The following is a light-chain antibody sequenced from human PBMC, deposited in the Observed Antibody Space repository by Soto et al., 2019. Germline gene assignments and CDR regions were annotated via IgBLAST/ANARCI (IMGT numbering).Light chain of an antibody. CDR1: QSVSSSY. V-gene: IGKV3-20*01. Sequence: EIVLTQSPGTLSLSPGERATLSCRASQSVSSSYLARYQQKPGQAPRLLIYGASSRATGIPDRFSGSGSGSDFTLTISRLEPEDFAVYYCQQYGSSPPAWTFGQGTKVEIK. CDR3: QQYGSSPPAWT. J-gene: IGKJ1*01. CDR2: GAS.